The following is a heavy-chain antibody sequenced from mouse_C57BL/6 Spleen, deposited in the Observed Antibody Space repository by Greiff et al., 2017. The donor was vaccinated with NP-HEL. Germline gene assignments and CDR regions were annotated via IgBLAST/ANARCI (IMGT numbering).Heavy chain of an antibody. J-gene: IGHJ2*01. CDR2: IDPEDGDT. Sequence: EVQLQQSGAELVRPGASVKLSCTASGFNIKDYYMHWVKQRPEQGLEWIGRIDPEDGDTEYAPKFQGKATMTADTSSNTADLQLSSLTSEDATVYYCTTCYYYGSSYVGFDYWGKGTTHTVSS. V-gene: IGHV14-1*01. CDR1: GFNIKDYY. CDR3: TTCYYYGSSYVGFDY. D-gene: IGHD1-1*01.